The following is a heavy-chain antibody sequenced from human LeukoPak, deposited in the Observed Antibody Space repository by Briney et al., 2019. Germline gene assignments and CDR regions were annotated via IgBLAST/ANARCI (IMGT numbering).Heavy chain of an antibody. CDR3: AIWTSGNY. J-gene: IGHJ4*02. V-gene: IGHV3-7*01. D-gene: IGHD1-1*01. Sequence: PGGSLRLSCAASGLTFDGSWMNWVRQAPGKGLEWVANMDPSGSQKRYVDSVKGRFSISKDNPGTSLYLEMYSLRAEDTAIYYGAIWTSGNYWGQGTLVTVSS. CDR2: MDPSGSQK. CDR1: GLTFDGSW.